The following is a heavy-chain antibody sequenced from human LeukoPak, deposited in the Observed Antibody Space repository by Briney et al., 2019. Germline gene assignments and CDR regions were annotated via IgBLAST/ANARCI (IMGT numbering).Heavy chain of an antibody. Sequence: GGSLRLSCTASGFTFGDYAMSWFRQAPGKGLEWVGFIRSKAYGGTTEYAASAKGRFTISRDDSKSIAYLQMNSLKTEDTAVYYCTRSKYSSGWYVDYWGQGTLVTVSS. CDR1: GFTFGDYA. V-gene: IGHV3-49*03. J-gene: IGHJ4*02. CDR2: IRSKAYGGTT. CDR3: TRSKYSSGWYVDY. D-gene: IGHD6-19*01.